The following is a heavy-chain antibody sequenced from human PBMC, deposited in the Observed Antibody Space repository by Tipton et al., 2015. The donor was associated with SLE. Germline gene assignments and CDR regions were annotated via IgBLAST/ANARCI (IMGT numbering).Heavy chain of an antibody. CDR3: ARGLPEYSSSWYFPFDY. CDR2: INHSGST. Sequence: LTCAVYGGSFSGYYWSWIRQPPGKGLEWIGEINHSGSTNYNPSLKSRVTISVDTSKNQFSLKLSSVTAADTAVYYCARGLPEYSSSWYFPFDYWGQGTLVTVSS. D-gene: IGHD6-13*01. J-gene: IGHJ4*02. CDR1: GGSFSGYY. V-gene: IGHV4-34*01.